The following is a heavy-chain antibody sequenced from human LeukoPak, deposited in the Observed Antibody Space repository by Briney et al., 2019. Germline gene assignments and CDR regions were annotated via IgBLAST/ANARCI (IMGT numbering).Heavy chain of an antibody. CDR2: ITSSSNYI. V-gene: IGHV3-21*06. CDR3: ARGGDSSGSYLDY. J-gene: IGHJ4*02. CDR1: GFTFSSYR. Sequence: PGGSLRLSWAASGFTFSSYRMNWVRQAPGKGLEWVSSITSSSNYIYYADSVKGRFTIARDNAKNSLYLQMNSLRAEDTAVYYCARGGDSSGSYLDYWGQGTMVTVSS. D-gene: IGHD3-22*01.